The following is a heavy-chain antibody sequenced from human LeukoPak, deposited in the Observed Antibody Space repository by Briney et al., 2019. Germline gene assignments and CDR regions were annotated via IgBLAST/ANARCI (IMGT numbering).Heavy chain of an antibody. CDR1: GFNFHGYA. D-gene: IGHD2-21*01. CDR2: ISGGGGRA. CDR3: AKAVVMGETNYYYYGMDV. J-gene: IGHJ6*02. V-gene: IGHV3-23*01. Sequence: GGSLRLSCAASGFNFHGYAMSSVRQAPGKCPKWPSAISGGGGRAHYADSVRGRFTISRVNSQNTLQLHMNSLRAEDTAVYYCAKAVVMGETNYYYYGMDVWGQGTTVTVSS.